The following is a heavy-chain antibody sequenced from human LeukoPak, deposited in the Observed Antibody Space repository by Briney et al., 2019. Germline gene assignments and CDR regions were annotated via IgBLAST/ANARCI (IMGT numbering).Heavy chain of an antibody. D-gene: IGHD3-10*01. J-gene: IGHJ4*02. V-gene: IGHV5-51*01. Sequence: GESLKISCKGSTYSFSDYWIGWVRQMPGKGLEWVAIIYPGDSDTRYSPSFQGQVTISAEKSISTVYLQWSSLQASDTAMYYCTRLIGSGWYFDYWGQGTLVTGSS. CDR1: TYSFSDYW. CDR3: TRLIGSGWYFDY. CDR2: IYPGDSDT.